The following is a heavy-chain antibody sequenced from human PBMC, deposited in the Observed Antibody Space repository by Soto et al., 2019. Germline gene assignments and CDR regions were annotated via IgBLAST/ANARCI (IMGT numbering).Heavy chain of an antibody. D-gene: IGHD6-19*01. Sequence: SETVSLTCAVYGGSFSGYYWSWIRQPPGKGLEWIGEINHSGSTNYNPSLKSRVTISVDTSKNQFSLKLSSVTAADTAVYYCAREGSSGDFDYWGQGTLVTVSS. CDR2: INHSGST. V-gene: IGHV4-34*01. CDR1: GGSFSGYY. J-gene: IGHJ4*02. CDR3: AREGSSGDFDY.